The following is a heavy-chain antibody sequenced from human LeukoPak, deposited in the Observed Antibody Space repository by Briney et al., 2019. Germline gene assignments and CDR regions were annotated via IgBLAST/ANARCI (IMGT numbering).Heavy chain of an antibody. Sequence: SETLSLTCTVSGGSISSSSYYWSWIRQPPGKGLEWIGEINHSGSTNYNPSLKSRVTISVDTSKNQFSLKLSSVTAADTAVYYCARGHCSSTSCYYYYYYMDVWGKGTTVTVSS. CDR2: INHSGST. J-gene: IGHJ6*03. CDR3: ARGHCSSTSCYYYYYYMDV. CDR1: GGSISSSSYY. D-gene: IGHD2-2*01. V-gene: IGHV4-39*07.